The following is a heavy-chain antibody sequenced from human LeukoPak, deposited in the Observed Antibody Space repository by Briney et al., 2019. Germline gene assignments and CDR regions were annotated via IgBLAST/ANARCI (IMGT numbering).Heavy chain of an antibody. CDR3: ARGGPWGYDPDGYFDY. CDR2: IYYSGST. V-gene: IGHV4-59*01. CDR1: GGSISSYY. Sequence: PETLSLTCTVSGGSISSYYWSWIRQPPGKGLEWIGYIYYSGSTNYNPSLKSRVTISVDTSKNQFSLKLSSVTAADTAVYYCARGGPWGYDPDGYFDYWGQGTLVTVSS. D-gene: IGHD7-27*01. J-gene: IGHJ4*02.